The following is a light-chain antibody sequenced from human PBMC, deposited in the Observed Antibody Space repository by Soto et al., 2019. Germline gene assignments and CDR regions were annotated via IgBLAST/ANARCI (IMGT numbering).Light chain of an antibody. Sequence: DIQMTQSPSSLSASVGYRVTITCRASQGISNYLAWYQQKPGKVPKLLIYAASTLQSGVPSRFSGSGSGTDFTLTISSLQPEDVATYYCQKYNSAHQDTFGPGTKVDIK. CDR1: QGISNY. V-gene: IGKV1-27*01. J-gene: IGKJ3*01. CDR2: AAS. CDR3: QKYNSAHQDT.